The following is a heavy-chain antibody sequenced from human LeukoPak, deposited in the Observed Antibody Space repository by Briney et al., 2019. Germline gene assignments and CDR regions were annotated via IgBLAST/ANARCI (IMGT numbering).Heavy chain of an antibody. Sequence: GGSLRLSCAASGFTVSSNYMSWVRQAPGKGLEWVSVIYSGGSTYYADSVKGRFTISRDNSKNTLYLQMNSLRAEDTAVYYCAREAWYYDSSGYSDYWGQGTLVTVSS. CDR1: GFTVSSNY. CDR2: IYSGGST. CDR3: AREAWYYDSSGYSDY. V-gene: IGHV3-53*01. J-gene: IGHJ4*02. D-gene: IGHD3-22*01.